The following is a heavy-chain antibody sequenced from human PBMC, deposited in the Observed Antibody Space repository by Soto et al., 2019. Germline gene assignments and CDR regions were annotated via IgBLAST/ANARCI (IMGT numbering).Heavy chain of an antibody. CDR2: IIPILGIA. D-gene: IGHD2-21*02. CDR1: GGTFSSYT. Sequence: QVQLVQSGAEVKKPGSSVKVSCKASGGTFSSYTISWVRQAPGQGLEWMGRIIPILGIANYAQKFQGRVTITADTSTSTAYMELSSLRSEDTAVYYCATLLLAYCGGDCPMADYCGQGTLVTVSS. J-gene: IGHJ4*02. V-gene: IGHV1-69*02. CDR3: ATLLLAYCGGDCPMADY.